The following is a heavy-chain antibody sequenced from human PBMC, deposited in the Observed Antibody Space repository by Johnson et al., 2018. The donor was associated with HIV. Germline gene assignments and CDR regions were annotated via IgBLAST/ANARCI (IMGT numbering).Heavy chain of an antibody. CDR3: AAGDSHGGAFDI. CDR2: ISYDGSNK. Sequence: QVQLVESGGGVVQPGRSLRLSCAASGFTFSSYGMHWVRQAPGKGLEWVAVISYDGSNKYYADSVKGRFTISRDYSKNTLYLQMNSLRAEDTAVYYCAAGDSHGGAFDIWGQGTMVTVSS. D-gene: IGHD2-21*02. CDR1: GFTFSSYG. V-gene: IGHV3-30*03. J-gene: IGHJ3*02.